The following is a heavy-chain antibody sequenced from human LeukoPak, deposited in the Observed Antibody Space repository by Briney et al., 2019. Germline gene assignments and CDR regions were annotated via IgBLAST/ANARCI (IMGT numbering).Heavy chain of an antibody. CDR1: GFTFSSYA. Sequence: GRSLRLSCAASGFTFSSYATHWVRQAPGKGLEWVAVISHDGSNKYYADSVKGRFTISRDNSKNTLYLQMNSLRAEDTAVYYCARVMEDIVRYYYYYMDVWGKGTTVTVSS. J-gene: IGHJ6*03. CDR2: ISHDGSNK. CDR3: ARVMEDIVRYYYYYMDV. D-gene: IGHD2-8*01. V-gene: IGHV3-30-3*01.